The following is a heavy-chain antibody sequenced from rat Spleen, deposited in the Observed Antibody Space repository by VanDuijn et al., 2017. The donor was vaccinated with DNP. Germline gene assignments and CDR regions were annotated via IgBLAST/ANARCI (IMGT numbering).Heavy chain of an antibody. CDR2: IVPSSDNT. Sequence: EVQLVESGGDLVQPGRSLKLSCVASGFTFNRYWMTWIRQAPGKGLEWVASIVPSSDNTYYLESVKGRFTISRDNAKNTLYLQMDSLRSEDTATYFCARHGRITTVATYWFFDFWGPGTMVTVSS. V-gene: IGHV5-31*01. CDR3: ARHGRITTVATYWFFDF. CDR1: GFTFNRYW. J-gene: IGHJ1*01. D-gene: IGHD1-3*01.